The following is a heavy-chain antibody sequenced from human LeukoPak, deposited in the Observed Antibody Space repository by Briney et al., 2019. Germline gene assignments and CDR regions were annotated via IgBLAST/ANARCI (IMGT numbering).Heavy chain of an antibody. CDR2: IYHSGST. CDR1: GYSISSGYY. Sequence: SETLSLTCTVSGYSISSGYYWGWIRQPPGKGLEWIGSIYHSGSTYYNPSLKSRVTISVDTSKNQFSLKLSSVTAADTAVYCCARVLLWGWFDPWGQGTLVTVSS. J-gene: IGHJ5*02. V-gene: IGHV4-38-2*02. D-gene: IGHD7-27*01. CDR3: ARVLLWGWFDP.